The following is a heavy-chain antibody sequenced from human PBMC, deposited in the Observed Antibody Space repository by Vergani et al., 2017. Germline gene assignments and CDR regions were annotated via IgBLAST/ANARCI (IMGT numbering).Heavy chain of an antibody. CDR3: ARGTCGSSWYLQPGTCGGYNWFDP. J-gene: IGHJ5*02. D-gene: IGHD6-13*01. V-gene: IGHV4-34*01. Sequence: QVQLQQWGAGLLKPSETLSLTCAVYGGSFSGYYWSWIRQPPGKGLEWIGEINHSGSSNSNPSLKSRVTISVDTSKNQFSLRLSSVPAADTAVYYCARGTCGSSWYLQPGTCGGYNWFDPWGQGTLVTVSS. CDR1: GGSFSGYY. CDR2: INHSGSS.